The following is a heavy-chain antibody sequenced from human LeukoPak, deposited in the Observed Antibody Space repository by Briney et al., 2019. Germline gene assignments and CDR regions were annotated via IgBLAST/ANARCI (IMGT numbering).Heavy chain of an antibody. CDR2: IRSKANSYAT. V-gene: IGHV3-73*01. CDR1: GFTFSGSA. D-gene: IGHD4-17*01. Sequence: GGSLRLSCAASGFTFSGSAMHWVRQASGKGLEWVGRIRSKANSYATAYAASVKGRFTISRDDSKNTAYLQMNSLKTEDTAVYYCTRLEGLTTVTSDYMDVWGKGTTVTISS. J-gene: IGHJ6*03. CDR3: TRLEGLTTVTSDYMDV.